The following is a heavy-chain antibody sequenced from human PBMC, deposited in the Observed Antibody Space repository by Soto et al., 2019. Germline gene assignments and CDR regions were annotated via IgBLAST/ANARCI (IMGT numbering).Heavy chain of an antibody. V-gene: IGHV3-43*01. Sequence: EVQLVESGGVVVQPGGSLRLSCAASGFTFDDYNMHWVRQAPGKGLEWVSLISGDGGSTFYADSVKGRCTISRDNSKKSLYLQMNSLRTEDTAVYYCATGLLYGSYGLDVWGQGTTVTVSS. J-gene: IGHJ6*02. CDR1: GFTFDDYN. D-gene: IGHD3-3*01. CDR2: ISGDGGST. CDR3: ATGLLYGSYGLDV.